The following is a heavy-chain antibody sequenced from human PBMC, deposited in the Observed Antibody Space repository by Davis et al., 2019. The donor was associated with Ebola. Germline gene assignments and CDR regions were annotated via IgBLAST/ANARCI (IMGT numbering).Heavy chain of an antibody. Sequence: SETPSLTCTVSGGSVIGGGYSWSWIRRPPGKGLEWIGSIYHTGSPYYSPSLKSRVTVSLDTSKNQFSLTVKSVTAAATAVYYCAGFDYWFDPWGQGTLVTVSS. V-gene: IGHV4-30-2*01. CDR1: GGSVIGGGYS. J-gene: IGHJ5*02. D-gene: IGHD5-12*01. CDR3: AGFDYWFDP. CDR2: IYHTGSP.